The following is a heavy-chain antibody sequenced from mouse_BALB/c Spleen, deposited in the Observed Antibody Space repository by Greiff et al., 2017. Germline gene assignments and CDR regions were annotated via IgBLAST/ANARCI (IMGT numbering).Heavy chain of an antibody. V-gene: IGHV1S81*02. D-gene: IGHD1-2*01. CDR1: GYTFTSYW. CDR3: ARWATTAKDGMDY. Sequence: VQLQQSGAELVKPGASVKLSCKASGYTFTSYWMHWVKQRPGQGLEWIGEINPSNGRTNYNEKFKSKATLTVDKSSSTAYMQLSSLTSEDSAVYYCARWATTAKDGMDYWGQGTSVTVSS. CDR2: INPSNGRT. J-gene: IGHJ4*01.